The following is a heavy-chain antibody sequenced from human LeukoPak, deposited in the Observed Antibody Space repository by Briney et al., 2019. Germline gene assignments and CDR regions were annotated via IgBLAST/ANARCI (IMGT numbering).Heavy chain of an antibody. D-gene: IGHD5-24*01. CDR2: IYYSRST. J-gene: IGHJ4*02. CDR3: ARDGYNSGYFDY. CDR1: GASISSGGYY. V-gene: IGHV4-30-4*01. Sequence: SQTLSLTCTASGASISSGGYYWNWIRQPPGKGLEWIGYIYYSRSTSYSPSLKSRLTISVDTSKNQFSLKLSSVTAADTAVYYCARDGYNSGYFDYWGQGTLVTVS.